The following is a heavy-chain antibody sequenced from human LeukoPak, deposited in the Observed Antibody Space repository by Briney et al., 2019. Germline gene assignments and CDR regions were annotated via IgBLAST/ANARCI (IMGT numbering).Heavy chain of an antibody. Sequence: GGSLRLSCEASGFTFSSYGMHWVRQAPGKGLEWVAVIWYDGGNKYYGDSVKGRFTISRDNSKNTLYLQMNSLRAADTAVYYCARGQYCTTTSCYSDYYYYYGMDVWGQGTTVTVSS. CDR3: ARGQYCTTTSCYSDYYYYYGMDV. V-gene: IGHV3-33*01. CDR1: GFTFSSYG. J-gene: IGHJ6*02. D-gene: IGHD2-2*01. CDR2: IWYDGGNK.